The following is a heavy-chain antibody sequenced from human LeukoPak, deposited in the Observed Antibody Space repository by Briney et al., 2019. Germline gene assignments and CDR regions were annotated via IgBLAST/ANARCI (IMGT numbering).Heavy chain of an antibody. J-gene: IGHJ5*02. Sequence: PSETLSLTCTVSGGSISSYYWSWIRQPAGKGLEWIGRIYTSGSTNYNPSLKSRVTMSVDTSKNQFSLKLSSVTAADTAVYYCARDRGYCSSTSCYLNWFDPWGQGTLVTVSS. CDR3: ARDRGYCSSTSCYLNWFDP. V-gene: IGHV4-4*07. D-gene: IGHD2-2*01. CDR1: GGSISSYY. CDR2: IYTSGST.